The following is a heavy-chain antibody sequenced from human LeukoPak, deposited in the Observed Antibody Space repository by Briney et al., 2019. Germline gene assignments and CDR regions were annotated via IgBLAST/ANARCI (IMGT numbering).Heavy chain of an antibody. CDR1: GGSISSYY. CDR2: IYTSGST. V-gene: IGHV4-4*07. D-gene: IGHD3-22*01. Sequence: SETLSLTCTVSGGSISSYYWSWIRQPAGKGLEWIGRIYTSGSTNYNPSLKSRATMSVDTSKNQFSLKLSSVTAADTAVYYCARDSGYYPTDNWFDPWGQGTLVTVSS. J-gene: IGHJ5*02. CDR3: ARDSGYYPTDNWFDP.